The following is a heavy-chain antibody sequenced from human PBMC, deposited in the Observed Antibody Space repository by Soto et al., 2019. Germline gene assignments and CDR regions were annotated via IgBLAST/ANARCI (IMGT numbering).Heavy chain of an antibody. CDR3: TTGRGGSAYVPGAY. Sequence: EVQLVESGGGLVKPGGSLRLSCAASGFSFTSAWMNWVRQIPGKGLEWVGRIKTNIEGGATEYSTPVKGRFTISRDDSKDTVYLQMNSLKTEDTAVYYCTTGRGGSAYVPGAYWGQGALVTFSS. CDR1: GFSFTSAW. CDR2: IKTNIEGGAT. D-gene: IGHD5-12*01. J-gene: IGHJ4*02. V-gene: IGHV3-15*07.